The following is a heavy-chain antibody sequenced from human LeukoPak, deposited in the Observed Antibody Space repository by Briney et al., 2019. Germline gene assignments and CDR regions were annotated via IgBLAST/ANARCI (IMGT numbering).Heavy chain of an antibody. D-gene: IGHD4-11*01. CDR2: IYTSGST. CDR1: GGSISSYY. V-gene: IGHV4-4*07. Sequence: SETLSLTCTVSGGSISSYYWSWVRQPAGKGLEWIGRIYTSGSTNYNPSLKSRVTISIDTSKNLFSLRLRSVTAADTAVYFCARGRVSSSTWYSTYYYYFYMDVWGKGTTVTVS. J-gene: IGHJ6*03. CDR3: ARGRVSSSTWYSTYYYYFYMDV.